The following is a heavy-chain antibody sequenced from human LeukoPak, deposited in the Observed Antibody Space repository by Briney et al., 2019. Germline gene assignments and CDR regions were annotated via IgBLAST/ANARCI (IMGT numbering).Heavy chain of an antibody. CDR2: ISYDGSNK. CDR3: ARDLKFHSSSWYWAAFDI. Sequence: GGSLRLSCAASGFTFSSYGMHWVRQAPGKGLEWVAVISYDGSNKYYADSVKGRFTISRDNAKNSLYLQMNSLRAEDTAVYYCARDLKFHSSSWYWAAFDIWGQGTMVTVSS. V-gene: IGHV3-30*12. D-gene: IGHD6-13*01. J-gene: IGHJ3*02. CDR1: GFTFSSYG.